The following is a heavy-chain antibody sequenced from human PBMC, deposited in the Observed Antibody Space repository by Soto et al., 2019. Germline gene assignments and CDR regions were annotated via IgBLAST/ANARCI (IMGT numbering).Heavy chain of an antibody. CDR2: ISYDGDST. D-gene: IGHD1-1*01. CDR1: GFIFSDYA. CDR3: ARVWIERSTTDAFDI. V-gene: IGHV3-30*03. J-gene: IGHJ3*02. Sequence: QVQLVQSGGGVVQPGRSLRLSCVASGFIFSDYAMHWVRQAPGKGLEWVAAISYDGDSTYYGDSVKGRFTISRDHAKNTLILQMNSLRPEDPAVYFCARVWIERSTTDAFDIWGRGKMVTVSS.